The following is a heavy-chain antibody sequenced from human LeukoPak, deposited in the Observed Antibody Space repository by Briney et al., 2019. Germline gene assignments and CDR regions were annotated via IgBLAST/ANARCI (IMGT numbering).Heavy chain of an antibody. J-gene: IGHJ4*02. CDR3: ARYVFSGSYSRY. CDR1: GGSFSGYY. D-gene: IGHD1-26*01. V-gene: IGHV4-34*01. CDR2: INHSGST. Sequence: SETLSLTCAVYGGSFSGYYWSWIRQPPGKGLEWIGEINHSGSTNYNPSLKSRVTISVDTSKNQFSLKLSSVTAADTAVYYCARYVFSGSYSRYWGQGTLVTVSS.